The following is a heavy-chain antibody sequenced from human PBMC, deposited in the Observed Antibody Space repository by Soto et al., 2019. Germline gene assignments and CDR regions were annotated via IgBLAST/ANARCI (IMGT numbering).Heavy chain of an antibody. J-gene: IGHJ6*03. V-gene: IGHV4-61*01. CDR1: GDSVSAGSYY. CDR2: IYYTGST. D-gene: IGHD1-26*01. Sequence: SETLSLTCTVSGDSVSAGSYYWSWIRQPQGKRLEWIGYIYYTGSTSYNPSLKSRVTMSVDTSKNQFSLKLTSVAAADTAVYYCARVKEVDYYDYYYYHMDVWGKGTTVTVSS. CDR3: ARVKEVDYYDYYYYHMDV.